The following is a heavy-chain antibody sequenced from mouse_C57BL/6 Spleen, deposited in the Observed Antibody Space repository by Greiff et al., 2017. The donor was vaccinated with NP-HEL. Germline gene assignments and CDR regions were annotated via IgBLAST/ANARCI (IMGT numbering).Heavy chain of an antibody. D-gene: IGHD4-1*01. CDR3: ARDLGRQNAMDY. CDR2: ISDGGSYT. CDR1: GFTFSSYA. V-gene: IGHV5-4*01. J-gene: IGHJ4*01. Sequence: EVKLMESGGGLVKPGGSLKLSCAASGFTFSSYAMSWVRQTPEKRLEWVATISDGGSYTYYPDNVKGRFTISRDNAKNNLYLQMSHLKSEDTAMYYCARDLGRQNAMDYWGQGTSVTVSS.